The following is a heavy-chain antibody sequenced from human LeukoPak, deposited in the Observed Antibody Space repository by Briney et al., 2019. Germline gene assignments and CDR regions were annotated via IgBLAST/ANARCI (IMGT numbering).Heavy chain of an antibody. CDR2: MDYSGST. V-gene: IGHV4-59*08. Sequence: PSETLSLTCTVSGGSISSYYWSWIRQPPGKGLEWIGYMDYSGSTNYNPSLKSRVTISVDTSKNQFSLKLSSVTAADTAVYYCARHQLSRGPFDYWGQGTLVTVSS. D-gene: IGHD1-1*01. CDR1: GGSISSYY. J-gene: IGHJ4*02. CDR3: ARHQLSRGPFDY.